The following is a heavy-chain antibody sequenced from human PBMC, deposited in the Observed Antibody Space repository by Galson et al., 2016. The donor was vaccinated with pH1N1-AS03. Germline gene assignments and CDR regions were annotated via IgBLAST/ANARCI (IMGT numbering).Heavy chain of an antibody. CDR2: LSSRGDDA. Sequence: SLRLSCAASGFTFSTYSMAWVRQAPGKGLEWVSALSSRGDDAYYADSVKGRFTISRDNPMNTLYLQMNTLRAEDTALYYCTTVAGTYYNGAYWGQGSLVPVSS. V-gene: IGHV3-23*01. D-gene: IGHD3-10*01. CDR3: TTVAGTYYNGAY. J-gene: IGHJ4*02. CDR1: GFTFSTYS.